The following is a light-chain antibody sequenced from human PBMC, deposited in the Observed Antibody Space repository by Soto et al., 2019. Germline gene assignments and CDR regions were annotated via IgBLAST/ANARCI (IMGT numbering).Light chain of an antibody. Sequence: QLVLTQSPSASASLGASVKLTCTLSSGHSSYAIAWHQQQPEKGPRSLMKLDSDGSHTKGDAIPGRFSGSSSGDERYLTISSLQSEDEADYYCQTWGTGIHVVFGGGTKLTVL. CDR2: LDSDGSH. CDR3: QTWGTGIHVV. V-gene: IGLV4-69*01. J-gene: IGLJ2*01. CDR1: SGHSSYA.